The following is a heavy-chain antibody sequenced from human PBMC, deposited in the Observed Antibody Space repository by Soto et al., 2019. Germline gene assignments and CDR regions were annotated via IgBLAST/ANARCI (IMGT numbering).Heavy chain of an antibody. CDR3: ARVGAVTHALYYYYGMDV. Sequence: PSETLSLTCTVSGGSISSYYWSWIRQPPGKGLEWIGYIYYSGSTNYNPSLKSRVTISVDTSKNQFSLKLSSVTAADTAVYYCARVGAVTHALYYYYGMDVWGQGAPVTVYS. CDR1: GGSISSYY. V-gene: IGHV4-59*01. D-gene: IGHD2-21*02. CDR2: IYYSGST. J-gene: IGHJ6*02.